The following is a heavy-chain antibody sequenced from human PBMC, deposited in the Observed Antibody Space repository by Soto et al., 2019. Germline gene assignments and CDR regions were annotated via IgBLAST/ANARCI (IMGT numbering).Heavy chain of an antibody. Sequence: GALRRSGSASECTFSTYAMSWVRQAPGKGLEWVSSIGSGGSPTYYADSVKGRFTISRDNSKNTLYLQMNSLRAEDTDVYYCAKGALSTYFDWGQGTLVTVSS. D-gene: IGHD3-9*01. J-gene: IGHJ4*02. V-gene: IGHV3-23*01. CDR1: ECTFSTYA. CDR2: IGSGGSPT. CDR3: AKGALSTYFD.